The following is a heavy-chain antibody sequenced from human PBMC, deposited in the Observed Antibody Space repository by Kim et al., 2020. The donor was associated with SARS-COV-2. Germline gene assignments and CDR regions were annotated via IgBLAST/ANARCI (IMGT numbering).Heavy chain of an antibody. CDR1: GGSISSSGYY. CDR3: ARSPSDMLTLPFDY. V-gene: IGHV4-39*01. CDR2: IYYSGST. Sequence: SETLSLTCTVSGGSISSSGYYWGWIRQPPGKGLEWIGSIYYSGSTYYNPSLKSRVTISVDTSKNQFSLKLSSVTAADTAVYYCARSPSDMLTLPFDYWGQGTLVTVSS. J-gene: IGHJ4*02. D-gene: IGHD2-8*01.